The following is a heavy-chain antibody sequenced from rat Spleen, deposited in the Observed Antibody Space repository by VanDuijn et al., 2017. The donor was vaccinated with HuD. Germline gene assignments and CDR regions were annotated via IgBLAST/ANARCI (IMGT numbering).Heavy chain of an antibody. CDR2: ISSGGNT. CDR1: GFSLTNYG. CDR3: ARSDFSSPYYFDY. Sequence: QVQLKESGPDLMQPTQTLSLTCTVSGFSLTNYGVSWVRQPPGKGLEWIAGISSGGNTYHNSALKSRLSISRDTSKSQVFLQMNNLQTEDTAMYFCARSDFSSPYYFDYWGQGVMVTVSS. J-gene: IGHJ2*01. V-gene: IGHV2S8*01. D-gene: IGHD1-2*01.